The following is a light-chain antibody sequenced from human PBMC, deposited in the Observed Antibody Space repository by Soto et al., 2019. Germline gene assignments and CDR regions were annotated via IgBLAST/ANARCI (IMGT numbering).Light chain of an antibody. Sequence: EIVLTQSPATLSLSPGERATLSCRASQRVSSYLAWYQQKPGQAPRLLIYDASNRATDIPARFSGSGSGTDFTLTISSLEPEDFAVDYCHQRSDWPLTFGGGTKVEIK. V-gene: IGKV3-11*01. CDR3: HQRSDWPLT. CDR2: DAS. J-gene: IGKJ4*01. CDR1: QRVSSY.